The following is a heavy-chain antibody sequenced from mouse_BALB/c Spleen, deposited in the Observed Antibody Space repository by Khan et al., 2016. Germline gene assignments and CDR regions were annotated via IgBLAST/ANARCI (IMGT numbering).Heavy chain of an antibody. CDR3: ARSNYGNYEEGYTMDY. Sequence: VQLQQSGAELVKPGASVKLSCTASGFNIKDTYMHWVKQMPEQGLEWLGRIDPANGNTKYDPKFQGKATITADTSSNTAYLQPSRLTSEDPACYYGARSNYGNYEEGYTMDYWGQGTSVAVSS. CDR1: GFNIKDTY. D-gene: IGHD2-1*01. V-gene: IGHV14-3*02. J-gene: IGHJ4*01. CDR2: IDPANGNT.